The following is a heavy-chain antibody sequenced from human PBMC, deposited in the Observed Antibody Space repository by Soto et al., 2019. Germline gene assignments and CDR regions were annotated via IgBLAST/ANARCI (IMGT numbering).Heavy chain of an antibody. CDR1: GCSISSYY. D-gene: IGHD2-15*01. V-gene: IGHV4-59*08. J-gene: IGHJ3*02. CDR3: ARRSGYCSGGSCYVAFDI. CDR2: FHYSGST. Sequence: SETLSLTCTVSGCSISSYYWSLIRQPPGKGLEWIGYFHYSGSTNYNPSLKSRVTISVDTSKNQFSLIVSSVTAADTAVYYCARRSGYCSGGSCYVAFDIWGQGTVVTVSS.